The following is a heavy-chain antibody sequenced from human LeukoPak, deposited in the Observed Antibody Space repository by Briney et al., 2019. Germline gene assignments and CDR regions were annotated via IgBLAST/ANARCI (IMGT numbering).Heavy chain of an antibody. V-gene: IGHV3-33*01. Sequence: PGGSLRLSCAASGFTFSSYGMHWVRQAPGKGLEWVAVIWYDGSNKYYADSVKGRFTISRDNSKNTLYLQMNSLRAEDTAVYYCARALGFQYCSGGSCYELDYWGQGTLVTVSS. CDR3: ARALGFQYCSGGSCYELDY. D-gene: IGHD2-15*01. CDR2: IWYDGSNK. CDR1: GFTFSSYG. J-gene: IGHJ4*02.